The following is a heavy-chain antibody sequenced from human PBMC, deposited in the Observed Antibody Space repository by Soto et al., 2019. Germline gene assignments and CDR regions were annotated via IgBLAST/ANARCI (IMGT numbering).Heavy chain of an antibody. V-gene: IGHV1-69*13. Sequence: SVKVSCKASGGTFSSYAISWVRQAPGQGLEWMGGIIPIFGTANYAQKFQGRVTITADESTSTAYMELSSLRSEDTAVYYCARGGGSKTHFGKYYFDYWGQGTLVTVSS. J-gene: IGHJ4*02. CDR1: GGTFSSYA. CDR3: ARGGGSKTHFGKYYFDY. D-gene: IGHD2-15*01. CDR2: IIPIFGTA.